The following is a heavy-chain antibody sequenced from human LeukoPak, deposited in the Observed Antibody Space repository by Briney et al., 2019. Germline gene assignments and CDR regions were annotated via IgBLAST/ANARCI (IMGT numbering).Heavy chain of an antibody. CDR1: GFTFSSYA. V-gene: IGHV3-30*04. CDR2: ISYDGSNK. D-gene: IGHD3-9*01. J-gene: IGHJ4*02. CDR3: ARGALRYFDWLQPLDY. Sequence: GGSLRLSCAASGFTFSSYAMHWVRQAPGKGLEWVAVISYDGSNKYYADSVKGRFTISRDNSKNTLYLQMNSLRAEDTAVYYCARGALRYFDWLQPLDYWGQGTLVTVSS.